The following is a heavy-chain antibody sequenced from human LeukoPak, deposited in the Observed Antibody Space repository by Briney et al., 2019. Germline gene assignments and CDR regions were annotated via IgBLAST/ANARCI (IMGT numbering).Heavy chain of an antibody. J-gene: IGHJ4*02. CDR2: IYRTGSS. D-gene: IGHD6-13*01. CDR3: ARGSSSWYLIFDH. Sequence: SGTLSLTCTVSGDSMGENYWSWIRQPPRKRLEYIGFIYRTGSSNYNPSLKSRVTMSIDTSKNQFSLKLNSVTAADTAVYYCARGSSSWYLIFDHWGQGTLVTVSS. V-gene: IGHV4-59*01. CDR1: GDSMGENY.